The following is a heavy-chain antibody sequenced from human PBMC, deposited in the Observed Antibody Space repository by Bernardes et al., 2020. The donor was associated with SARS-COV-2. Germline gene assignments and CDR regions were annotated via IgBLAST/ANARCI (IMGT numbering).Heavy chain of an antibody. CDR1: GYSFTSHW. V-gene: IGHV5-51*01. J-gene: IGHJ3*01. CDR3: ATHSDSSERGAFDL. CDR2: IYPDDSET. D-gene: IGHD6-6*01. Sequence: GESLKISCHDSGYSFTSHWIAWVRQMPGKGLEWMGMIYPDDSETRFSLSFQGRVTISADKSINTAYLQWTSLKASDTAMYYCATHSDSSERGAFDLWGQGTLVTVSS.